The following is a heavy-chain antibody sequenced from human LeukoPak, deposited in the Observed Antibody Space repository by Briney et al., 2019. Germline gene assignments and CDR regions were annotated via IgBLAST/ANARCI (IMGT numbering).Heavy chain of an antibody. CDR3: AKDRKMLLRYFDCFDY. CDR1: GFTFSSYA. V-gene: IGHV3-23*01. D-gene: IGHD3-9*01. CDR2: ISGSGGST. Sequence: PGGSLRLSCAASGFTFSSYAMNWVRQAPGKGLEWVSTISGSGGSTDYADSVKSRFTISRDNSKNTLYLQMNSLRAEDTAVYYCAKDRKMLLRYFDCFDYWGQGTLVTVSS. J-gene: IGHJ4*02.